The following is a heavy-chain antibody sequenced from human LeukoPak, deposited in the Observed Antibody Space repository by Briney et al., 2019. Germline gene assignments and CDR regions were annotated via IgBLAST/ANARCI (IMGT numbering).Heavy chain of an antibody. J-gene: IGHJ4*02. D-gene: IGHD3-22*01. CDR1: GYTSTSYY. Sequence: ASVKVSCKASGYTSTSYYMHWVRQAPGQGLEWMAIINPSGGSTSYAQKFQGRVTMTRDTSTSTVYMELSSLRSEDTAVYYCARVGDSSGYYYASMDYWGQGTLVTVSS. CDR2: INPSGGST. V-gene: IGHV1-46*01. CDR3: ARVGDSSGYYYASMDY.